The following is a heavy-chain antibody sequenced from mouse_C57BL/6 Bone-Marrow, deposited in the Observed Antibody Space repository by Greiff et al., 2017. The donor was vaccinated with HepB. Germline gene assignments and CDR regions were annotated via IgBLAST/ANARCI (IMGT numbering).Heavy chain of an antibody. CDR2: ISSGSSTI. CDR3: ARGFYYYGSSYWYFDV. J-gene: IGHJ1*03. CDR1: GFTFSDYG. V-gene: IGHV5-17*01. D-gene: IGHD1-1*01. Sequence: EVKLVESGGGLVKPGGSLKLSCAASGFTFSDYGMHWVRQAPEKGLEWVAYISSGSSTIYYADTVKGRFTISRDNAKNTLFLQMTSLRSEDTAMYYGARGFYYYGSSYWYFDVWGTGTTVTVSS.